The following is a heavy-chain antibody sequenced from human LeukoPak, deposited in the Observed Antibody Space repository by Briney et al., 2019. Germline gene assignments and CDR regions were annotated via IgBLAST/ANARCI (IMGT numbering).Heavy chain of an antibody. J-gene: IGHJ4*02. CDR1: GFTFSSYA. V-gene: IGHV3-23*01. CDR3: AKFIVVVPAAIDY. CDR2: ISGSGGST. Sequence: PGGSLRLSXAASGFTFSSYAMSWVRQAPGKGLEWVSAISGSGGSTYYADSVKGRFTISRDNSKNTLYLQMNSLRAEDTAVYYCAKFIVVVPAAIDYWGKGTLVTVSS. D-gene: IGHD2-2*01.